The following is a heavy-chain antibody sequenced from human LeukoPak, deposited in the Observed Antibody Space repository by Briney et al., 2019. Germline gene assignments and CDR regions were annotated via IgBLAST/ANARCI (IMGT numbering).Heavy chain of an antibody. CDR1: GGSISSYY. CDR2: IYYSGST. D-gene: IGHD4-23*01. CDR3: ARTVVPNYYYYGMDV. Sequence: SETLSLTCTVSGGSISSYYWSWIRQPPGKGLEWIGYIYYSGSTNYNPSLKSRVTISVDTSKNQFSLKLSSVTAADTAVYYCARTVVPNYYYYGMDVWGQGATVTVSS. J-gene: IGHJ6*02. V-gene: IGHV4-59*01.